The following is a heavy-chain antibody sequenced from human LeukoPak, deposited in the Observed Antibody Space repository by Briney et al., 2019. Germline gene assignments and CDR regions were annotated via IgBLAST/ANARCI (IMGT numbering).Heavy chain of an antibody. CDR2: ISYSGTT. CDR1: SASISSSPYY. Sequence: PSETLSLTCTVSSASISSSPYYWGWIRQSPGKGLAWIGSISYSGTTYYNPSLKSRVTISVDTSKNQFSLKLSSVTAADTAVYYCARDQSGSYFSWFDPWGQGTLVTVSS. J-gene: IGHJ5*02. D-gene: IGHD1-26*01. V-gene: IGHV4-39*02. CDR3: ARDQSGSYFSWFDP.